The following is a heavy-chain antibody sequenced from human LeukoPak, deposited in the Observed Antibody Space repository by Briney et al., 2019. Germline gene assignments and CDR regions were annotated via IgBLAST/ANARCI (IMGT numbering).Heavy chain of an antibody. Sequence: GASVKVSCKASGYTFTSYDINWVRQATGQGLEWMGWINPNSGNTDYAQKFQGRVTMTRNTSISTAYMELSSLRSEDTAVYYCARGKDIVATIPPHFDYWGQGTLVTVSS. CDR1: GYTFTSYD. V-gene: IGHV1-8*01. CDR3: ARGKDIVATIPPHFDY. D-gene: IGHD5-12*01. CDR2: INPNSGNT. J-gene: IGHJ4*02.